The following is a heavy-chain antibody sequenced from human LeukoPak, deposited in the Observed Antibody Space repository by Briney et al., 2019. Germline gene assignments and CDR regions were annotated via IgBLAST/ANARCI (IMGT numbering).Heavy chain of an antibody. D-gene: IGHD6-19*01. Sequence: GGSLRLSCAASGFTVNSNYMSWVRQAPGKGLEWVSAIGGSSGFTYYADSVKGRFTISRDNSKNMLYLQMNSMRAEDTALYYCARPSSGWYVGYSWGQGTLVTVSP. J-gene: IGHJ4*02. CDR3: ARPSSGWYVGYS. CDR1: GFTVNSNY. V-gene: IGHV3-23*01. CDR2: IGGSSGFT.